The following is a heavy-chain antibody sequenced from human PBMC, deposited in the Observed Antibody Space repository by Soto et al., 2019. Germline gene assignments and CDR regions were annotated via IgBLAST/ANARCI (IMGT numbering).Heavy chain of an antibody. D-gene: IGHD3-3*01. CDR2: INPSGGST. Sequence: ASVKVSFKASGDTFTSYYMHWVRQAPGQGREWMGIINPSGGSTSYAQKFQGRVTMTRDTATSTDYMELSSLRSEDTAVYYCARCITIFRAANGPALDVWGQGTPVTVS. V-gene: IGHV1-46*01. CDR1: GDTFTSYY. CDR3: ARCITIFRAANGPALDV. J-gene: IGHJ6*02.